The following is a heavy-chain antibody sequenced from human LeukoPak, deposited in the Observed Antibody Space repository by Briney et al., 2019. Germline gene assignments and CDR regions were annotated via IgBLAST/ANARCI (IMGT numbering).Heavy chain of an antibody. Sequence: PGGSLRLSRAASGFTFSSYSMKWVRQAPGEGLEWVSSISSSGSFIYYADSVKGRFTISRDNARNSLFLQMNSLRAEDTAVYYCARDLRYCSSASCSENCAFDIWGQGTMVTVSS. CDR3: ARDLRYCSSASCSENCAFDI. CDR2: ISSSGSFI. V-gene: IGHV3-21*01. D-gene: IGHD2-2*01. J-gene: IGHJ3*02. CDR1: GFTFSSYS.